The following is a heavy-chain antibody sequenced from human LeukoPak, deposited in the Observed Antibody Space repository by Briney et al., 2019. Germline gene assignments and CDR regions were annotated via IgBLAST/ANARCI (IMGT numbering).Heavy chain of an antibody. CDR3: ARAGRLWFGELLGYFDY. D-gene: IGHD3-10*01. CDR2: IKQDGSEK. CDR1: GFTFSSYW. V-gene: IGHV3-7*01. J-gene: IGHJ4*02. Sequence: GGSLRLSCAASGFTFSSYWMSWVRQAPGKGLEWVANIKQDGSEKYYVDSVKGRFTISRDNAKNSLYLQMNSLRAEDTAVYYCARAGRLWFGELLGYFDYWGQGTLVTVSS.